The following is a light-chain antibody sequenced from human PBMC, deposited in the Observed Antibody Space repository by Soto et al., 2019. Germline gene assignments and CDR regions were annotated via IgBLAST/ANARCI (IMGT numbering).Light chain of an antibody. CDR2: GVT. J-gene: IGLJ3*02. CDR3: CSYAGSYTWV. Sequence: QSVLTQPRSVSGSPGQSVTISCSGTSTDVGGYNYVSWYQQHPGKAPKLMIYGVTKRPSGVPDRFSASKSGNTASLTISGLQAEDEAHYYCCSYAGSYTWVFGGGTKLTVL. CDR1: STDVGGYNY. V-gene: IGLV2-11*01.